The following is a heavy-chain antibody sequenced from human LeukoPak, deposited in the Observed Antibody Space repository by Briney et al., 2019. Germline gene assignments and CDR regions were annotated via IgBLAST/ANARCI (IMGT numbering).Heavy chain of an antibody. CDR2: IFYRGNT. CDR3: ASPSSSWPNFDY. D-gene: IGHD6-13*01. Sequence: SETLSLTCTVSGGSIRGSSFYWGWIRQPPGGGLEFIGSIFYRGNTYYNPSPKSRVTISVDTSRNQFSLKLSSVTAADTAVYYCASPSSSWPNFDYWGQGTLVTVSS. V-gene: IGHV4-39*01. CDR1: GGSIRGSSFY. J-gene: IGHJ4*02.